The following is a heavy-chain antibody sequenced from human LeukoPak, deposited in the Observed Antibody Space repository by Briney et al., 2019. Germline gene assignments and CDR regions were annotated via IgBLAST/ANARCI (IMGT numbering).Heavy chain of an antibody. D-gene: IGHD5-18*01. CDR3: TREGYSSPDY. CDR1: GYSIGIGYY. J-gene: IGHJ4*02. V-gene: IGHV4-61*02. CDR2: IFTSGST. Sequence: IPSETLSLTCTVSGYSIGIGYYWSWIRQPAGKGLEWIGRIFTSGSTNYNPSLKSRVTISMDTSKNQFSLKLSAVTAADTAVYYCTREGYSSPDYWGQGTLVTVSS.